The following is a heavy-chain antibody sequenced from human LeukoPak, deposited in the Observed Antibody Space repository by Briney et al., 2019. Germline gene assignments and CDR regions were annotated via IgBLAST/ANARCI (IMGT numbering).Heavy chain of an antibody. CDR1: GSTISSSSGY. CDR2: IYYGGNT. J-gene: IGHJ6*03. D-gene: IGHD3-10*01. V-gene: IGHV4-39*01. Sequence: TSETMSPTCSVSGSTISSSSGYWRLIRQPPGKGLEWIGSIYYGGNTHYNPSLKSRVTISVDTSKNQFSLRLSSVSAADTAVSYCVGHPRIQPWVGETLHYFYYMDFWLRRTKVTVSS. CDR3: VGHPRIQPWVGETLHYFYYMDF.